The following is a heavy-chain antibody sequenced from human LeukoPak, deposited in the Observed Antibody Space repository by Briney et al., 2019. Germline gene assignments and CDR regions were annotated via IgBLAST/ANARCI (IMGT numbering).Heavy chain of an antibody. J-gene: IGHJ5*02. D-gene: IGHD2-21*02. CDR2: VSPKTGDR. CDR1: VHSFSNFH. V-gene: IGHV1-8*01. CDR3: ARTPPKGDIDT. Sequence: ASVKVSCKASVHSFSNFHINWVRQASGQGLEWIGWVSPKTGDRGYALKFQGRVTMTSDTSETTVYMEVRSLTSEDTAVYYCARTPPKGDIDTWGQGTMVTVSS.